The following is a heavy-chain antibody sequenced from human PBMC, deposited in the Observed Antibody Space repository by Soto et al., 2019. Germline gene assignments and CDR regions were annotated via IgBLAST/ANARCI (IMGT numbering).Heavy chain of an antibody. D-gene: IGHD6-19*01. V-gene: IGHV3-9*01. J-gene: IGHJ3*02. CDR1: GFTFDDYA. Sequence: AGGSLRLSYAASGFTFDDYAMHWVRQATGKGLEWVSGISWNSGSIGHADSVKGRFTISRDNAKNSLYLQMNSLRAEDTALYYCAKDIGPGEQWLDAFDIWGQGTMVTVSS. CDR2: ISWNSGSI. CDR3: AKDIGPGEQWLDAFDI.